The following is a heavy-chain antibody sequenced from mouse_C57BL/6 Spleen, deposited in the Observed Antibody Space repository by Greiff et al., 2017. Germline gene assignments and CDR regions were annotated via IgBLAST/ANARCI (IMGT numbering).Heavy chain of an antibody. Sequence: QVQLQQSGAELVKPGASVKISCTASGYAFSSYWMNWVKQRPGTGLEWIGQIYPGDGDTNYNGKFKGKATLTAGKSSSTAYMQLSSLTSEDPAVYFCARVGKYGNYGDYWGQGTTLTVSS. CDR2: IYPGDGDT. CDR1: GYAFSSYW. V-gene: IGHV1-80*01. J-gene: IGHJ2*01. CDR3: ARVGKYGNYGDY. D-gene: IGHD2-10*02.